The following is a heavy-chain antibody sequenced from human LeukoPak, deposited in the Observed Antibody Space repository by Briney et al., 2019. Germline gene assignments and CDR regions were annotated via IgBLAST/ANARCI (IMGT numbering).Heavy chain of an antibody. CDR3: ARGLRSVIYSGHWFDS. CDR2: INQSESS. V-gene: IGHV4-34*01. D-gene: IGHD3-16*02. J-gene: IGHJ5*01. Sequence: SETLSLTCAVSGGSFNGYYWSWFRQPPGKGLEWIGEINQSESSNYNPSLKSRVSISVDTAKNQLSLKVNSVTAADTAVYYCARGLRSVIYSGHWFDSWGQGTLVTVSS. CDR1: GGSFNGYY.